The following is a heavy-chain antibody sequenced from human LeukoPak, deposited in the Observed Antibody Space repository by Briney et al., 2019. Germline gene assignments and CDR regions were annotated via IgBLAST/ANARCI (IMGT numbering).Heavy chain of an antibody. CDR3: AKGGAHYDFWSGYTNDY. Sequence: PGGSLRLSCAASGFTFSSYGMHWVRQAPGKGLEWVAVISYDGSNKYYADSVKGRFTISRDNSKNTLYLQMNSLRAEDTAVYYCAKGGAHYDFWSGYTNDYWGQGTLVTVSS. CDR2: ISYDGSNK. J-gene: IGHJ4*02. V-gene: IGHV3-30*18. CDR1: GFTFSSYG. D-gene: IGHD3-3*01.